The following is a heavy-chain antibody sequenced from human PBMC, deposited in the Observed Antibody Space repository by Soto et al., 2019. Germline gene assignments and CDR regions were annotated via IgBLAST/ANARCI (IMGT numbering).Heavy chain of an antibody. D-gene: IGHD3-3*01. CDR1: GFSFGSYA. J-gene: IGHJ4*02. V-gene: IGHV3-23*01. Sequence: WGSLRLSCAASGFSFGSYALSWFRQAPGKGLEWVSTISGSDGKTFYADAVKGRFSISRDTSQNTLYLQMNSLRADDTAIYYCARWSYIDYWGQGTRVTVSS. CDR2: ISGSDGKT. CDR3: ARWSYIDY.